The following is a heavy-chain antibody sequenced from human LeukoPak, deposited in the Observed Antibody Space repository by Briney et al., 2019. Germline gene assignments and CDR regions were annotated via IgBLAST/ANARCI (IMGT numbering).Heavy chain of an antibody. Sequence: TGGSLRLSCAVSGFTSSDYYMSWIRQAPGKGLEWVSYISSSGSTIYYADSVKGRFTISGDNAKNSLYLQMNSLRAEDTAMYYCASTPQYYCASGSYPFDYWGQGTLVTVSS. V-gene: IGHV3-11*01. J-gene: IGHJ4*02. CDR2: ISSSGSTI. D-gene: IGHD3-10*01. CDR3: ASTPQYYCASGSYPFDY. CDR1: GFTSSDYY.